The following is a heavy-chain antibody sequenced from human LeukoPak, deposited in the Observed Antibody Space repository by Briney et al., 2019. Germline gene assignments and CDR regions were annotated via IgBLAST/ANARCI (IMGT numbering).Heavy chain of an antibody. V-gene: IGHV4-34*01. CDR2: VKHDGDT. CDR3: ARGPVALPNDRLSLFFDF. J-gene: IGHJ5*01. D-gene: IGHD2-8*01. CDR1: GASFNTYY. Sequence: PSETLSLTCAVYGASFNTYYWTWIRQSPDKGLEWIGEVKHDGDTNVNPSLRSRVVMSVDASKNQFSLKMTSVTAADTAIYFCARGPVALPNDRLSLFFDFWGQGTLVTVS.